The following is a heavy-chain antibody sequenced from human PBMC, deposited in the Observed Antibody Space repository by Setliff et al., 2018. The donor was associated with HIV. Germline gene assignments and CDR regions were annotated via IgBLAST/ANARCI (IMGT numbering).Heavy chain of an antibody. CDR3: ARVAWYYSFWSGLGDAFDI. D-gene: IGHD3-3*01. CDR2: ISAYSGNT. V-gene: IGHV1-18*01. J-gene: IGHJ3*02. CDR1: GYTFTSYG. Sequence: ASVKVSCKASGYTFTSYGISWVRQAPGQGREWMGWISAYSGNTNYAQKLQGRVTMTTDTFTSTAYMELRSLGSDDTAVYYCARVAWYYSFWSGLGDAFDIWGQGTMVTVSS.